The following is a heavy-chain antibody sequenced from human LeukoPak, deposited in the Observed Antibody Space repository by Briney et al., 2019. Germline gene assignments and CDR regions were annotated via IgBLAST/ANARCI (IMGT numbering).Heavy chain of an antibody. D-gene: IGHD3-16*01. Sequence: ASVKVSCKASGGTFSSYAISWVRQAPGQGLEWMGGIIPIFGTANYAQKFQGRVTITTDESTSTAYMELSSLRSEDTAVYYCARSLGMRYLGAFDIWGQGTMVTVSS. V-gene: IGHV1-69*05. CDR3: ARSLGMRYLGAFDI. CDR2: IIPIFGTA. J-gene: IGHJ3*02. CDR1: GGTFSSYA.